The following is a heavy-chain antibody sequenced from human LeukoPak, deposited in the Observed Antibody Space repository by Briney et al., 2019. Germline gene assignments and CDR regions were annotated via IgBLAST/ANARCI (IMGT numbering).Heavy chain of an antibody. CDR3: ARAHYGSGSYYNPDAFDI. CDR2: ISSSSSYI. CDR1: GFTFSSYS. V-gene: IGHV3-21*01. J-gene: IGHJ3*02. D-gene: IGHD3-10*01. Sequence: GGSLRLSCAASGFTFSSYSMNWVRQAPGKGLEWVSSISSSSSYIYYADSVKGRFTISRDNAKNSLYPQMNSLRAEDTAVYYCARAHYGSGSYYNPDAFDIWGQGTMVTVSS.